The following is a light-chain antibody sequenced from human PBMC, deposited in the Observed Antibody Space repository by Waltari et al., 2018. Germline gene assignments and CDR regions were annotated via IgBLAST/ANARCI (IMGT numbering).Light chain of an antibody. V-gene: IGLV2-23*02. CDR3: CSYAGRGTYV. CDR1: TRDVGNYDL. Sequence: QSALTQPASVSGTPGQSITISCTGTTRDVGNYDLVSCYQQPPGKAPKLLICEVIKRPSGFSSRFSGSKSGNTASLTISGLQAEDEADYYCCSYAGRGTYVFGSGTKVTVL. J-gene: IGLJ1*01. CDR2: EVI.